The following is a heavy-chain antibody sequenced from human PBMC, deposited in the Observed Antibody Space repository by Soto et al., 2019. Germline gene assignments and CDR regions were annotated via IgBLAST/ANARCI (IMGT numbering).Heavy chain of an antibody. J-gene: IGHJ6*02. D-gene: IGHD6-19*01. CDR1: GYTFTSYY. Sequence: QVRLVQSGAEVKKPGASVKVSCKASGYTFTSYYMHWVRQAPGQGLEWMGIINPRGGSTSYAQKVQGRVTMNRDTSTVPVSMELSSLRSDDTAVYYCAIGVAGTSYYYYGMAVWGQGTTVTVSS. V-gene: IGHV1-46*01. CDR2: INPRGGST. CDR3: AIGVAGTSYYYYGMAV.